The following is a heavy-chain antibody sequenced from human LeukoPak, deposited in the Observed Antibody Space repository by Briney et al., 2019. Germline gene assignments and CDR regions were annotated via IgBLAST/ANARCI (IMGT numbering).Heavy chain of an antibody. Sequence: ASVKVSCKASGYTFTSYYMHWVRQAPGQGLEWMGIINPSGGSTSYAQKFQGRVTMTRDMSTSTVYMELSRLRSDDTAVYYCARESVLRYFDWLSDDAFDIWGQGTMVTVSS. CDR3: ARESVLRYFDWLSDDAFDI. CDR1: GYTFTSYY. V-gene: IGHV1-46*01. CDR2: INPSGGST. D-gene: IGHD3-9*01. J-gene: IGHJ3*02.